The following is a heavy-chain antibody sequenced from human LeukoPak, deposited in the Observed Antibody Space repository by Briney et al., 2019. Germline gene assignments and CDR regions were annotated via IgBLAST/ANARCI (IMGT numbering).Heavy chain of an antibody. D-gene: IGHD6-13*01. CDR1: GGSISSSSYY. CDR2: IYYSGST. V-gene: IGHV4-39*01. CDR3: ARLSIPYSSSLYYFDY. J-gene: IGHJ4*02. Sequence: SETLSLTCTVSGGSISSSSYYWGWIRQPPGKGLEWIGSIYYSGSTYYNPSLKSRVTISVDTSKNQFSLKLSSVTAADTAVYYCARLSIPYSSSLYYFDYWGQGTLVTVS.